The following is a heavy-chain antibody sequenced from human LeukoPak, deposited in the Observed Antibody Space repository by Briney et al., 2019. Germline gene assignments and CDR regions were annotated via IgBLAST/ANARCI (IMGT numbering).Heavy chain of an antibody. CDR2: IIPIFGTA. J-gene: IGHJ5*02. CDR1: GGTFSSYA. CDR3: ARGATDYVWGSYRPTGP. D-gene: IGHD3-16*02. Sequence: ASVKVSCKASGGTFSSYAISWVRQAPGQGLEWMGGIIPIFGTANYAQKFQGRVTITTDESTSTAYMELSSLRSEDTAVYYCARGATDYVWGSYRPTGPWGQGTLVTVSS. V-gene: IGHV1-69*05.